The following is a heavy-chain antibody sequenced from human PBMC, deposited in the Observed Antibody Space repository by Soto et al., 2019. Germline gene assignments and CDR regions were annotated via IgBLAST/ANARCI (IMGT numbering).Heavy chain of an antibody. Sequence: SSETLSLTCAVSAGSISGGGYSWNWIRQSPGRGLEYIGYIYHSGSTYYNPSLRSRVIISVDKSKNQFSLKLSSVTAADTAVYYCARGGYSGYDFMFDYWGQGTLVTVSS. CDR3: ARGGYSGYDFMFDY. D-gene: IGHD5-12*01. CDR2: IYHSGST. V-gene: IGHV4-30-2*06. CDR1: AGSISGGGYS. J-gene: IGHJ4*02.